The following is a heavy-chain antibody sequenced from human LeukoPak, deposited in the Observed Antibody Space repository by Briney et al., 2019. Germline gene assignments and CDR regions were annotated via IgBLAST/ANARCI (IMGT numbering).Heavy chain of an antibody. V-gene: IGHV3-30*18. J-gene: IGHJ4*02. CDR3: AKDLAGSYYGGGQRYYFDY. CDR1: GFTFSTFN. CDR2: ISADESNE. Sequence: GGSRRLSCAASGFTFSTFNMHWVRQAPGKGPEWVALISADESNEYYADSVKGRFTISRDNSKNTVYLQMNSLRTEDTAVYHCAKDLAGSYYGGGQRYYFDYWGQGTLVTVSS. D-gene: IGHD3-10*01.